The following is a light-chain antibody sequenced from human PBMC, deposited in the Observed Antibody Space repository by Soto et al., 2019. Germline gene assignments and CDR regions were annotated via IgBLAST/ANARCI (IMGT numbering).Light chain of an antibody. CDR1: SLNIGSNA. Sequence: QSVLTQSPSASGTPGQRVTISCSGSSLNIGSNAVFWYQHLPGAAPRLLISSSSQRPSGVPDRFSGSKSGTSASLDIRGLRSEDEADYYCAAWDDALSVYVFGTGTKLTVL. CDR2: SSS. CDR3: AAWDDALSVYV. V-gene: IGLV1-47*02. J-gene: IGLJ1*01.